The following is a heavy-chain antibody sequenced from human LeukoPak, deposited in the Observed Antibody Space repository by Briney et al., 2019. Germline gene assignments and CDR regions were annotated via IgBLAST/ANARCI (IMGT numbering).Heavy chain of an antibody. D-gene: IGHD2-2*01. CDR3: ARLGCTSTSCRNWFDP. CDR2: IYPGDSDT. CDR1: GYSFTSYW. V-gene: IGHV5-51*01. Sequence: GESLKISGKGSGYSFTSYWIGWVRQMPGKGLEWMGIIYPGDSDTRYSPSFQGQVTISADKSISTAYLQWSSLKASDTAMYYCARLGCTSTSCRNWFDPWGQGTLVTVSS. J-gene: IGHJ5*02.